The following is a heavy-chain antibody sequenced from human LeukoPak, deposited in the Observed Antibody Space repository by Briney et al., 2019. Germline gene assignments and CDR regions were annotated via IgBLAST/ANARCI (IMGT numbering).Heavy chain of an antibody. D-gene: IGHD3-22*01. Sequence: SETLSLTCAVSGGSISSGGYSWSWIRQPPGKGLEWIGYINHSGSTNYNPSLKSRVTISVDTSKNQFSLKLSSVTAADTAVYYCARGTYYYDSSGYPRAFDIWGQGTMVTVSS. CDR3: ARGTYYYDSSGYPRAFDI. J-gene: IGHJ3*02. CDR2: INHSGST. V-gene: IGHV4-30-2*01. CDR1: GGSISSGGYS.